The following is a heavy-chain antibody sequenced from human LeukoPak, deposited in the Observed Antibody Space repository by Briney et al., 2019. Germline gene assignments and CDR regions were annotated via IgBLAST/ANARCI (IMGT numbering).Heavy chain of an antibody. D-gene: IGHD2-2*01. V-gene: IGHV4-34*01. J-gene: IGHJ6*02. CDR2: IDHSGST. CDR3: ASRDIVVVPAAYPYYYYYGMDV. Sequence: PSETLSLTCAVYGGSFSGYYLSWIRQPPGKGLEWIGEIDHSGSTNYNPSHKSRVTISVDTSKNQFSLKLSSVTAADTAVYYCASRDIVVVPAAYPYYYYYGMDVWGQGTTVTVSS. CDR1: GGSFSGYY.